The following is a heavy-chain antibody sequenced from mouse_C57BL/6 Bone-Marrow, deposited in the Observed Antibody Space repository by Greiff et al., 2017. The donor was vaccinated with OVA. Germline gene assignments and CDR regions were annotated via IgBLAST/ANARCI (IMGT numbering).Heavy chain of an antibody. CDR1: GYPFTSYW. CDR3: ASAYYSNYAWFAY. V-gene: IGHV1-69*01. CDR2: IDPSDSYT. J-gene: IGHJ3*01. Sequence: QVQLKQPGAELVMPGASVKLSCKASGYPFTSYWMPWVKRRPGQGLEWIGEIDPSDSYTNYNQKFKGKSTLTVDKSSSTAYMQLSSLTSEDSAVYYCASAYYSNYAWFAYWGQGTLVTVSA. D-gene: IGHD2-5*01.